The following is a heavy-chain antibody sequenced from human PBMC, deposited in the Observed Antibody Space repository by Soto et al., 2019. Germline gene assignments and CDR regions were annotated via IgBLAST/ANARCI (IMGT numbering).Heavy chain of an antibody. D-gene: IGHD3-16*01. Sequence: SGTLSLTCTVSGVSSTGFYWSWIRQSPGKGLEWIGYIFDNGDVKYNPSLMSRLTMSIDMSKNEFSLRLKSVTAADTAMYYCARGWGSKWYFFDSWGEGTLVAVSA. CDR3: ARGWGSKWYFFDS. J-gene: IGHJ4*02. V-gene: IGHV4-59*01. CDR1: GVSSTGFY. CDR2: IFDNGDV.